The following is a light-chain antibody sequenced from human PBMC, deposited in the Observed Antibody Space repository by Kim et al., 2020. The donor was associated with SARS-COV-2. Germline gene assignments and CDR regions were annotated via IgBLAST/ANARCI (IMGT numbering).Light chain of an antibody. Sequence: YPGEKGTLSCRARQRISSTYLAWYQQKPGQAPRRLIYGTSNRATGIPDRFSGSGSGTDFTLTINRMEPEDVAVYYCQQYGTSPLTFGGGTKVDIK. CDR1: QRISSTY. J-gene: IGKJ4*01. CDR3: QQYGTSPLT. CDR2: GTS. V-gene: IGKV3-20*01.